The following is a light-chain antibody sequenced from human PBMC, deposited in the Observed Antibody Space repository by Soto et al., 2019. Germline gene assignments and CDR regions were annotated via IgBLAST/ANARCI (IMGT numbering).Light chain of an antibody. CDR3: SSYGGSNNLV. CDR2: EVS. CDR1: SSDVGGYNY. V-gene: IGLV2-8*01. J-gene: IGLJ2*01. Sequence: QSALTQPPSASGSPGQSVTISCTGTSSDVGGYNYVSWYQQYPGKAPKLMIYEVSKRPSGVPDRFSGSKSGNTASLTVSGLQAEDEAEYYCSSYGGSNNLVFGGGTKLTGL.